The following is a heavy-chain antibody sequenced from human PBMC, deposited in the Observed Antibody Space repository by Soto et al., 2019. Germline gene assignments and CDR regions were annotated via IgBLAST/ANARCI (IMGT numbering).Heavy chain of an antibody. V-gene: IGHV3-23*01. CDR3: AKDLPRRTSGYVFED. Sequence: EVQLLESGGKLVHPGGSLTLSCAASGFTFSTYAMAWVRQAPGKALEWVSGVSARGLDTDYADPVKGRFSISRDNSKNTVTLHMKRLRAEDTALYYCAKDLPRRTSGYVFEDWGQGTPVTVSS. D-gene: IGHD5-18*01. CDR1: GFTFSTYA. CDR2: VSARGLDT. J-gene: IGHJ4*02.